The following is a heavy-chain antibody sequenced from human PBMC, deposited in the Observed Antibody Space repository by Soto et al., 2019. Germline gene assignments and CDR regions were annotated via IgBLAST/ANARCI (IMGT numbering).Heavy chain of an antibody. Sequence: SETLSLTCTVSGGSISSYYWSWIRQPPGKGLEWIGYIYYSGSTNYNPSLKSRVTISVDTSKNQFSLKLSSVTAADTAVYYCARMIFGVVPANWFDPWGQGTLVT. CDR2: IYYSGST. CDR1: GGSISSYY. CDR3: ARMIFGVVPANWFDP. V-gene: IGHV4-59*08. D-gene: IGHD3-3*01. J-gene: IGHJ5*02.